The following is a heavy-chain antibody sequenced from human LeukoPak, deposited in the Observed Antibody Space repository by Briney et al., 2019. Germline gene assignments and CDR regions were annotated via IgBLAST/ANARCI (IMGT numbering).Heavy chain of an antibody. CDR3: ARVSSWFDP. CDR1: GGSIISGGSY. CDR2: MYYSGST. Sequence: SETLSLTCTVSGGSIISGGSYWSWIRQHPGKGLEWIGHMYYSGSTYYNPSLKSRLTISIDTSKNQFSLKLSSVTAADTAVYYCARVSSWFDPWGQGTLVTVSS. V-gene: IGHV4-31*03. J-gene: IGHJ5*02.